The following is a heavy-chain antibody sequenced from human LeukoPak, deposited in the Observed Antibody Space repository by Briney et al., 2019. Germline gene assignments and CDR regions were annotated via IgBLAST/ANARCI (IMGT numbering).Heavy chain of an antibody. D-gene: IGHD3-3*01. J-gene: IGHJ4*02. V-gene: IGHV3-30-3*01. CDR1: GFTFSSYA. Sequence: GGSLRLSCAASGFTFSSYAMHWVRQAPGKGLEWVAVISYDGSNKYYADSVKGRFTISRDNSKNTLYLQMNSLRADDTAVYYCARGSEWSNGVSDYWGQGTLVTVSS. CDR2: ISYDGSNK. CDR3: ARGSEWSNGVSDY.